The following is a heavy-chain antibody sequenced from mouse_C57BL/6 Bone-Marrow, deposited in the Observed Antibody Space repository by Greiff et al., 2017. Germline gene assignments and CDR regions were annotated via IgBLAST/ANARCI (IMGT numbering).Heavy chain of an antibody. J-gene: IGHJ1*03. CDR3: AKGYYYGSRYWYFDV. D-gene: IGHD1-1*01. Sequence: VQLQQSGAELVRPGASVKLSCKASGYTFTDYYINWVKQRPGQGLEWIARIYPGSGNTYYNEKFKGKATLTAEKSSSTAYMQRSSLTSEDSAVYFCAKGYYYGSRYWYFDVWGTGTTVTVSS. V-gene: IGHV1-76*01. CDR2: IYPGSGNT. CDR1: GYTFTDYY.